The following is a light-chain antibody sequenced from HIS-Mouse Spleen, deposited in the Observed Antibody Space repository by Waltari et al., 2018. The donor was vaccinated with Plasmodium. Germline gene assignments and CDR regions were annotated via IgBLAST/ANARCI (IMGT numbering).Light chain of an antibody. CDR2: EVS. J-gene: IGLJ2*01. CDR1: SSDVGGYNY. V-gene: IGLV2-8*01. Sequence: QSALTRPPSASESPGQSVSIPCPGTSSDVGGYNYVSWYQQHTGKAPKLMIYEVSKRPSGVPDRFSGSKSGNTASLTVSGLQAEDEADYYCSSYAGSNKLVFGGGTKLTVL. CDR3: SSYAGSNKLV.